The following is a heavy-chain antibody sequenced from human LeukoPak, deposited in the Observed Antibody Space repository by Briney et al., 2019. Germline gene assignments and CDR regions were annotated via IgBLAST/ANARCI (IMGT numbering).Heavy chain of an antibody. CDR2: IYYSGST. CDR1: GGSISSSSYY. D-gene: IGHD3-16*02. V-gene: IGHV4-39*01. Sequence: SETLSLTCTVSGGSISSSSYYWGWKRQPPGKGLEWIGSIYYSGSTYYNPSLKSRVTISVDTYKNQFSLKLSSVTAADTAVYYCARGRSHPRSHYDYVWGSYRYWVYWGQGTLVTVSS. J-gene: IGHJ4*02. CDR3: ARGRSHPRSHYDYVWGSYRYWVY.